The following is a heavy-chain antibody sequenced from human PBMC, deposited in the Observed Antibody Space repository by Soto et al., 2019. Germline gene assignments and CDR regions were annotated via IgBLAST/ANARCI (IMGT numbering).Heavy chain of an antibody. Sequence: EVQLLESGGGLVQPGGSLRLSCTASGFTFSSYAMNWVRQAPGKGLEWVSVISGSGGSTYYADSVKGRFTISRDNSKNKLYLQMNSLRAEDTAVYYCASRTIGWYFDYLGQGTLVTVSS. D-gene: IGHD6-19*01. CDR3: ASRTIGWYFDY. CDR1: GFTFSSYA. J-gene: IGHJ4*02. CDR2: ISGSGGST. V-gene: IGHV3-23*01.